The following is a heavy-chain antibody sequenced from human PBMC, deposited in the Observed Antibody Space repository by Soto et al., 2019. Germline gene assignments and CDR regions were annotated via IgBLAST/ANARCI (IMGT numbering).Heavy chain of an antibody. CDR2: IDPSDSYT. CDR3: ARNLNVDIVDTISGMDV. D-gene: IGHD5-12*01. J-gene: IGHJ6*02. CDR1: GYSFTSYC. Sequence: GESLRISCKGSGYSFTSYCIIWVLQMTGKGLEWMGRIDPSDSYTNYSPSFQGHVTISADKSISTAYLQWRSLKASDTAMYYCARNLNVDIVDTISGMDVWGQGTTVTVSS. V-gene: IGHV5-10-1*01.